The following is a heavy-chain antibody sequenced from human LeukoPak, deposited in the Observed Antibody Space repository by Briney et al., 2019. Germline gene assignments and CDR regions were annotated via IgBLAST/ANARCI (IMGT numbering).Heavy chain of an antibody. J-gene: IGHJ4*02. Sequence: GGSLRLSCAASGFTFSSYGMHWVRQAPGKGLEWVAVISYDGSNKYYADSVKGRFTISRDNSKNTLYLQMNSLRAEDTAVYYRAKDRVGAMLYFDSWGQGTLVTVSS. CDR1: GFTFSSYG. CDR2: ISYDGSNK. V-gene: IGHV3-30*18. CDR3: AKDRVGAMLYFDS. D-gene: IGHD1-26*01.